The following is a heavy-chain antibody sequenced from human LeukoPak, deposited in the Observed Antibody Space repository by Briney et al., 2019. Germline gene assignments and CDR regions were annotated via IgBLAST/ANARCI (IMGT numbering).Heavy chain of an antibody. CDR2: ISSSSSYI. CDR3: ARESPTGIEMATIGGDDAFDI. CDR1: GFTFSSYS. Sequence: GGSLRLSCAASGFTFSSYSMNWVRQAPGKGLEWVSSISSSSSYIYYADSVKGRFTISRDNAKNSLYLQMNSLRAEDTAVYYCARESPTGIEMATIGGDDAFDIWGQGTMVTVSS. J-gene: IGHJ3*02. V-gene: IGHV3-21*01. D-gene: IGHD5-24*01.